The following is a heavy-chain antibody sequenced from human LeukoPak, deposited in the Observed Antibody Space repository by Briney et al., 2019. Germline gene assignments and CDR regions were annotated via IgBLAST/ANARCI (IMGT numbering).Heavy chain of an antibody. D-gene: IGHD1/OR15-1a*01. Sequence: SETLSLTCTVSGDSISNYYWTWIRQTPGKGLEWIGNLYHSGAADYNPSLKTRVTTSVDTPKDQFSLSLRSSTAADTAVYFCARLGKTYYMDVWGTGTTVTVSS. J-gene: IGHJ6*03. CDR3: ARLGKTYYMDV. CDR1: GDSISNYY. CDR2: LYHSGAA. V-gene: IGHV4-59*08.